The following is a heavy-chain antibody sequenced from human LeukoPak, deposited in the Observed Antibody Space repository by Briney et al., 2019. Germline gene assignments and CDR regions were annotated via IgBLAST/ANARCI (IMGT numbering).Heavy chain of an antibody. Sequence: SETLSLTCAVYGGSFSGYYWSWIRQPPGKGLEWIGIIHSGESPYYSPSLESRITISIDTSMNQFSLKLNSVTAADTAVYYCARGGGVRFGSGWRPGAWFDPWGQGTLVTVSS. D-gene: IGHD6-19*01. CDR1: GGSFSGYY. CDR3: ARGGGVRFGSGWRPGAWFDP. J-gene: IGHJ5*02. CDR2: IHSGESP. V-gene: IGHV4-34*01.